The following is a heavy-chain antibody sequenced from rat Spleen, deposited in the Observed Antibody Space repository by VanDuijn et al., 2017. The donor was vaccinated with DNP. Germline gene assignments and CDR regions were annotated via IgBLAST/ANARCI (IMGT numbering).Heavy chain of an antibody. CDR2: ISSGGST. CDR3: ARGIIVAPLFAY. Sequence: QVQLKESGPGLVQPSQTLSLTCTVAGFSLTSYTVSWIRQPPGKGLEWIAAISSGGSTYYNSGLKSRLSISRDTSKSQVFLKMNSLQTEDTAMYFCARGIIVAPLFAYCGQGTLVTVSS. V-gene: IGHV2-6*01. J-gene: IGHJ3*01. CDR1: GFSLTSYT. D-gene: IGHD1-5*01.